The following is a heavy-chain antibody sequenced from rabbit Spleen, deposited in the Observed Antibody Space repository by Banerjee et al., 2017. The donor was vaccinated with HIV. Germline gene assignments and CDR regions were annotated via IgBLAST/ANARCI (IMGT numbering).Heavy chain of an antibody. V-gene: IGHV1S45*01. CDR2: IAGSSSGFT. J-gene: IGHJ4*01. CDR3: ARGSAAMTMLITGYYFNL. CDR1: GFSFSSSDY. Sequence: QEQLEESGGGLVKPEGSLTLTCTASGFSFSSSDYMCWVRQAPGKGLEWISCIAGSSSGFTYSATWAKGRFTCSKTSSTTVTLQMTSLTVADTATYFCARGSAAMTMLITGYYFNLWGQGTLVTVS. D-gene: IGHD2-1*01.